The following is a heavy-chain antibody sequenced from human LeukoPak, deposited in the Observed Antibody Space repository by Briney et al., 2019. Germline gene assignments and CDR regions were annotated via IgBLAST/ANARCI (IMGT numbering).Heavy chain of an antibody. CDR1: GYTFTSYD. V-gene: IGHV1-8*01. CDR2: MNPNSGNT. D-gene: IGHD2-2*01. J-gene: IGHJ4*02. Sequence: VSVKVSCKASGYTFTSYDINWVRQATGQGLEWMGWMNPNSGNTGYAQKFQGRVTMTRNTSISTAYMELSSLRSEDTAVYYCARGLGYCSSTSCYLSGPDYWGQGTLVTVSS. CDR3: ARGLGYCSSTSCYLSGPDY.